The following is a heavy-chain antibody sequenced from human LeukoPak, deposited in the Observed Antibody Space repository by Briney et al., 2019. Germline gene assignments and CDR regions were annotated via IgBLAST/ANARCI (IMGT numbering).Heavy chain of an antibody. Sequence: PSETLSLTCTVSGYSISSGSYGGGSRQAPGKGLEWIGTIYHSGTTYYNPSLKSRVTMSVDTSKNQFSLNLSSVTAADTAVYYCARDWSVSGGYDSPHNWFDPWGQGTLVTVSS. D-gene: IGHD5-12*01. V-gene: IGHV4-38-2*02. CDR2: IYHSGTT. J-gene: IGHJ5*02. CDR3: ARDWSVSGGYDSPHNWFDP. CDR1: GYSISSGSY.